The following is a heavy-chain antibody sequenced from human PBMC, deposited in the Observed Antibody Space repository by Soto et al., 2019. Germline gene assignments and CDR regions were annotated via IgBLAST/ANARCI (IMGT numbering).Heavy chain of an antibody. D-gene: IGHD2-2*01. CDR3: ARDFHCSSTSCWEEEADY. CDR2: ISAYNGNT. J-gene: IGHJ4*02. Sequence: ASVKVSCKASGYTFTSYGISWVRQAPGQGLEWMGWISAYNGNTNYAQKLQGRVTMTTDTSTSTAYMELRSLRSDDTAVYYCARDFHCSSTSCWEEEADYWGQGTLVTVSS. CDR1: GYTFTSYG. V-gene: IGHV1-18*01.